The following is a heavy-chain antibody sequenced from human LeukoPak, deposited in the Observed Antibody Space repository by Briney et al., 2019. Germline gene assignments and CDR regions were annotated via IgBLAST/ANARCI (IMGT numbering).Heavy chain of an antibody. J-gene: IGHJ3*02. D-gene: IGHD4-17*01. CDR3: AREDYGDYGGLRAFGI. V-gene: IGHV1-18*01. CDR1: GYTFTSYG. Sequence: ASVKVSCKASGYTFTSYGISWVRQAPGQGLEWMGWISAYNGNTNYAQKLQGRVTMTTDTSTSTAYMELRSLRSDDTAVYYCAREDYGDYGGLRAFGIWGQGTMVTVSS. CDR2: ISAYNGNT.